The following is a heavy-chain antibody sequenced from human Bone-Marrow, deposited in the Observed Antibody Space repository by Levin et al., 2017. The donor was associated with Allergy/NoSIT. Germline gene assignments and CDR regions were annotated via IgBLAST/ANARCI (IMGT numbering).Heavy chain of an antibody. CDR2: IYHSGST. V-gene: IGHV4-4*02. CDR3: ARESPSEGGMDV. Sequence: SGGSLSSNNWWNWVRQPPGKGLEWIGEIYHSGSTNYNPSLKSRVTMSVDKSKNQFSLKLSSVTAADTAVYYCARESPSEGGMDVWGQGTTVTVSS. J-gene: IGHJ6*02. CDR1: GGSLSSNNW.